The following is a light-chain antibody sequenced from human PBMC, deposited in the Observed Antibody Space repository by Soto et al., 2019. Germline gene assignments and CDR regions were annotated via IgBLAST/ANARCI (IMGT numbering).Light chain of an antibody. J-gene: IGKJ1*01. Sequence: DIQMTQSPSTLSASVGDRVTITCRASQSISTWLAWYQQTPGKAPKLLIYGASRLESGVPSRFSGSGSGTEFTLTISSLQPDDFATYYCQHYNSYSEAFGQGTTGDIK. CDR2: GAS. CDR1: QSISTW. V-gene: IGKV1-5*01. CDR3: QHYNSYSEA.